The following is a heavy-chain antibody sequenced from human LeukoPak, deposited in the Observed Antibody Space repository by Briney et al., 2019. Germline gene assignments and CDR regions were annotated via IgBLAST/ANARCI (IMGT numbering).Heavy chain of an antibody. J-gene: IGHJ5*02. V-gene: IGHV3-30-3*01. CDR3: AREVRGSGSRNWFDP. D-gene: IGHD3-10*01. CDR2: ISYDGSNK. CDR1: GFTFSSYA. Sequence: GGSLRLSCAASGFTFSSYAMHWVRQAPGKGLEWVAVISYDGSNKYYADSVKGRFTISRDNSKNTLYLQMNSLRAEDTAVYYCAREVRGSGSRNWFDPWGQGTLVTVSS.